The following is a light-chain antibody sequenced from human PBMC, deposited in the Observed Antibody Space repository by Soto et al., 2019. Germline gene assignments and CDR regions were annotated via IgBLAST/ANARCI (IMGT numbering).Light chain of an antibody. CDR1: SGYSTYA. CDR2: LNSDGSH. V-gene: IGLV4-69*01. J-gene: IGLJ2*01. CDR3: QTWGTGIYVV. Sequence: QLVLTQSPSASASLGASVKLTCTLSSGYSTYAIAWHQQQPGEGPRYLMKLNSDGSHSKGDGIPDRFSGSSSGAERYLTISSLQSEDEADYYCQTWGTGIYVVFGGGTKVTVL.